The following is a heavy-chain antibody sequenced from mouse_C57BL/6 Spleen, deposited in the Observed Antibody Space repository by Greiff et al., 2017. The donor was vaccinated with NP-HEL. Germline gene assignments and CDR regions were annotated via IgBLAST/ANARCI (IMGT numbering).Heavy chain of an antibody. V-gene: IGHV6-3*01. CDR3: TKDGYDVDYAMDY. CDR2: IRLKSDNYAT. J-gene: IGHJ4*01. Sequence: EVKLEESGGGLVQPGGSIKLSCVASGFTFSNYWMNWVRQSPEKGLEWVAQIRLKSDNYATHYAESVKGRFTISRDDSKSSVYLQMNNLRAEDTGIYYCTKDGYDVDYAMDYWGQGTSVTVSS. D-gene: IGHD2-2*01. CDR1: GFTFSNYW.